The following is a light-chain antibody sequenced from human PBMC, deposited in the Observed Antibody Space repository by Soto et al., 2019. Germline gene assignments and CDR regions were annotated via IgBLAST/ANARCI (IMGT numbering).Light chain of an antibody. V-gene: IGKV1-39*01. J-gene: IGKJ5*01. CDR2: VAS. Sequence: DIQMTQSPSSLSASVGDIVNINCRASQSISRYLNWYQQKPGKAPNLLIYVASSLQSEVPSRFSGSGSGTDFTLTITSLQPEDFATYYCQQSYGTPITFGQGTRLEIK. CDR3: QQSYGTPIT. CDR1: QSISRY.